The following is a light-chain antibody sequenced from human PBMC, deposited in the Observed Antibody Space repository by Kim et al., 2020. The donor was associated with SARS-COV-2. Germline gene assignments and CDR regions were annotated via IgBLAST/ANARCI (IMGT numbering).Light chain of an antibody. Sequence: EIVMTQSPATLSVSPGERATLSCRASQSVSSNLAWYQQKPRQVPRLLIYGASTRATGIPARFSGSGSGTEFTLTISSLQSEDFAVYYCQQYNNWPRTFGQGTKVDIK. V-gene: IGKV3-15*01. J-gene: IGKJ1*01. CDR3: QQYNNWPRT. CDR1: QSVSSN. CDR2: GAS.